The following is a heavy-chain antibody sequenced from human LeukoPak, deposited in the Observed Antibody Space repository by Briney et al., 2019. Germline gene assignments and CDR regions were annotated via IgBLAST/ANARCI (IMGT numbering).Heavy chain of an antibody. CDR2: INHSGST. V-gene: IGHV4-34*01. CDR1: GGSFSGYY. D-gene: IGHD3-3*01. J-gene: IGHJ6*03. CDR3: ARGLFDFWSGYYPNCYYYYYMDV. Sequence: SETLSLTCAVYGGSFSGYYWSWIRQPPGKGLEWIGEINHSGSTNYNPSLKSRVTISVDTSKNQFSLKLSSVTAADTAVYYCARGLFDFWSGYYPNCYYYYYMDVWGKGTTVTVSS.